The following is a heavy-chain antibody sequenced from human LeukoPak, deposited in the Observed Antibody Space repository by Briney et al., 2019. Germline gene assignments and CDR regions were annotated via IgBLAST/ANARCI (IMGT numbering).Heavy chain of an antibody. CDR2: INWNGGST. CDR3: VKVAKYYYGSETYYFFEH. D-gene: IGHD3-10*01. J-gene: IGHJ4*02. Sequence: GGSLRLSCAASGFTFDDYGMSWVRQAPGKGLEWVSGINWNGGSTGYADSVKGRFTISRDNAKNSLYLQMNSLRVEDTTIYYCVKVAKYYYGSETYYFFEHWGQGTPVTAS. CDR1: GFTFDDYG. V-gene: IGHV3-20*04.